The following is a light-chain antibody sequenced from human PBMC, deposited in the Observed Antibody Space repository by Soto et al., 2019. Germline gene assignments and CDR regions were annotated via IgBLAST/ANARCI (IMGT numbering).Light chain of an antibody. CDR3: SSFTTTYFYV. J-gene: IGLJ1*01. CDR2: EVS. CDR1: SSDVGGYNY. V-gene: IGLV2-14*01. Sequence: QSALTQPASVSGSPGQSITISCTGTSSDVGGYNYVSWYQQQPGKAPKLMIYEVSNRPSGISSRFSASKSAYTASLTISALQAEDEADYYCSSFTTTYFYVFGPGTKLTVL.